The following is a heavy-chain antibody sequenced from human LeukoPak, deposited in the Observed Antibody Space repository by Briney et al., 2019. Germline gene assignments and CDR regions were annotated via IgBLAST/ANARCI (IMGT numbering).Heavy chain of an antibody. CDR1: GFTFSSYA. Sequence: PGGSLRLSCAASGFTFSSYAMSWVRQAPGKGLEWVSAISGSGGSTYYADSVKGRFTISRDNSKNTPYLQMNSLRAEDTAVYYCAKTTGLRLLTPFDYWGQGTLVTVSS. J-gene: IGHJ4*02. V-gene: IGHV3-23*01. D-gene: IGHD4-17*01. CDR3: AKTTGLRLLTPFDY. CDR2: ISGSGGST.